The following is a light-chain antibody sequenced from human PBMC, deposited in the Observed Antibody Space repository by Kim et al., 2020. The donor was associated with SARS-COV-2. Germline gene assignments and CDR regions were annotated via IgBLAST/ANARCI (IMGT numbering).Light chain of an antibody. CDR1: RSISSTV. CDR2: SAS. V-gene: IGKV3-20*01. J-gene: IGKJ1*01. CDR3: LQYAVAPWT. Sequence: LSRGKALTPSGGAGRSISSTVVWTQRRPGQAPRRLIYSASTRATGIPDRFSVSGSGTDFTLSLNRLEPEDIAVYFSLQYAVAPWTLVEGTKGDIK.